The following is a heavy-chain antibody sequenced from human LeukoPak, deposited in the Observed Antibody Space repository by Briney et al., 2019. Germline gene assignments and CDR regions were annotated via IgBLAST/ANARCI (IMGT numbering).Heavy chain of an antibody. CDR2: IYSGGST. CDR1: GFTVSSNY. D-gene: IGHD6-13*01. Sequence: GGSLRLSCAASGFTVSSNYMSWVRQAPGKGLEWVSVIYSGGSTYYADSVKGRFTISRDNSKNTLYLQMNSLRAEDTAVYYCARGGGIAAAGTISYYYYYMDVWGKGTTVTVSS. CDR3: ARGGGIAAAGTISYYYYYMDV. J-gene: IGHJ6*03. V-gene: IGHV3-66*01.